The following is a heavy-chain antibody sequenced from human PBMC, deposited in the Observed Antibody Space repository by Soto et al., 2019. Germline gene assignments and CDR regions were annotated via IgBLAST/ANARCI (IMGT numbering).Heavy chain of an antibody. J-gene: IGHJ6*02. CDR2: FDPEDGET. CDR3: ATGGERCGEFKLHYGMDV. CDR1: GYTPTGFF. D-gene: IGHD3-10*01. Sequence: GASVKVSCKVFGYTPTGFFIQLVGQAPGKGLEWMGGFDPEDGETIYAQKFQGRVTMTEDTSTDTAYMELSSLRSEDTAVYYCATGGERCGEFKLHYGMDVWGQGTTVTLSS. V-gene: IGHV1-24*01.